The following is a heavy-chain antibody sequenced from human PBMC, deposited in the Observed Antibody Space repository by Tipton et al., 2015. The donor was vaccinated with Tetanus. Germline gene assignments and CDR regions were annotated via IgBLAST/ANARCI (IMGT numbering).Heavy chain of an antibody. J-gene: IGHJ2*01. CDR1: GFTFSTYA. D-gene: IGHD1-14*01. CDR3: ARDLSPNLGFDL. V-gene: IGHV3-23*01. CDR2: ITSGGDIP. Sequence: YLRLSCAASGFTFSTYALSWVRKPSGKGLEWVSSITSGGDIPYYADSVRGRFTISRDNSKNTLYLHMDSLRAEDAAVYYCARDLSPNLGFDLWGRGTLVTVSS.